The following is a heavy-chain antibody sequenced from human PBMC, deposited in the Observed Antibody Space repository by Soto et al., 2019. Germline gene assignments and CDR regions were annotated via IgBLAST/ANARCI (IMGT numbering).Heavy chain of an antibody. CDR1: GYTFTGYY. CDR2: INPNSGGT. J-gene: IGHJ6*02. V-gene: IGHV1-2*04. CDR3: ARGSLSIAAAGSYYYYYGMDV. Sequence: ASVKVSCQASGYTFTGYYMHWVRQAPGQGLEWMGWINPNSGGTNYAQKFQGWVTMTRDTSISTAYMELSRLRSDDTAVYYCARGSLSIAAAGSYYYYYGMDVWGQGTTVTVSS. D-gene: IGHD6-13*01.